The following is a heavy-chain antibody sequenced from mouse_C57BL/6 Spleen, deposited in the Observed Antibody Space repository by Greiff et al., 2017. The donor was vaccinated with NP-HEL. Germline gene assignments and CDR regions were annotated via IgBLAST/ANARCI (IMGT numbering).Heavy chain of an antibody. Sequence: QVQLQQSGAELVRPGASVTLSCKASGYTFTDYEMHWVKQTPVHGLEWIGAIDPETGGTAYNQKFKGKAILTADKSSSTAYMELRSLTSEDSAVYYCTREGRLRRGYFDYWGQGTTLTVSS. V-gene: IGHV1-15*01. CDR3: TREGRLRRGYFDY. CDR1: GYTFTDYE. D-gene: IGHD2-4*01. J-gene: IGHJ2*01. CDR2: IDPETGGT.